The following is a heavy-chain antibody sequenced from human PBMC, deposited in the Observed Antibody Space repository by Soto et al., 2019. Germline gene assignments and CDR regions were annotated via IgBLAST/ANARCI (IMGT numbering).Heavy chain of an antibody. Sequence: GSLRLSGAASVFTFSSYGMHWVRQAPGKGLEWVAVISYDGSNKYYADSVKGRFTISRDNSKNTLYLQMNSLRAEDTAVYYCAKDGEPGFIAAAGANWFDPWGQGTLVTVSS. CDR1: VFTFSSYG. J-gene: IGHJ5*02. CDR2: ISYDGSNK. D-gene: IGHD6-13*01. CDR3: AKDGEPGFIAAAGANWFDP. V-gene: IGHV3-30*18.